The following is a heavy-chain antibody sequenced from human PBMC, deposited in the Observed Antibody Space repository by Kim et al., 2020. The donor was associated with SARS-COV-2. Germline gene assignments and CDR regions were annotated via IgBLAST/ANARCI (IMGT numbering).Heavy chain of an antibody. V-gene: IGHV4-34*01. CDR1: GGSFSGYY. J-gene: IGHJ3*02. CDR2: INHSGST. D-gene: IGHD3-22*01. CDR3: ASPIVVVEEDAFDI. Sequence: SETLSLTCAVYGGSFSGYYWSWIRQPPGKGLEWIGEINHSGSTNYNPSLKSRVTISVDTSKNQFSLKLSSVTAADTAVYYCASPIVVVEEDAFDIWGQGTMVTVSS.